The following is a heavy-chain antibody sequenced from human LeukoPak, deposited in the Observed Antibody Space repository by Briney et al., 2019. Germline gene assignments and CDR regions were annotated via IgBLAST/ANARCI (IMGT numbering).Heavy chain of an antibody. CDR3: ARGLYGSGIHQGAFDT. CDR1: ELLAISNY. CDR2: LYTGRST. V-gene: IGHV3-53*01. J-gene: IGHJ3*02. Sequence: HGGPRNLPGPPPELLAISNYMGGTGQAPGKGLEWVYLLYTGRSTHYTESLRRRFAFSRENSQNTLYLQKTSLRGEDTPLYMSARGLYGSGIHQGAFDTSGEGTIVTVSS. D-gene: IGHD3-10*01.